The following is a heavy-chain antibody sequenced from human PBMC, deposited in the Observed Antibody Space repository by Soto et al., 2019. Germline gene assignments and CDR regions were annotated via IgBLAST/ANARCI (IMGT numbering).Heavy chain of an antibody. CDR2: ISGSGGST. CDR1: GCTFSSYA. D-gene: IGHD3-9*01. V-gene: IGHV3-23*01. J-gene: IGHJ4*02. Sequence: PGGSLRLSCAASGCTFSSYAMSWVRQAPGKGLEWVSAISGSGGSTYYADSVKGRFTISRDNSKNTLYLQMNSLRAEDTAVYYYAKSFYDILTGSPYYFDYWGQGTLVTVPQ. CDR3: AKSFYDILTGSPYYFDY.